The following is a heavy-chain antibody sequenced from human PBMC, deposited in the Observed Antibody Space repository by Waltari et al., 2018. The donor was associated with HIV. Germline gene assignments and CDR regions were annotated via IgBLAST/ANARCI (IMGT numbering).Heavy chain of an antibody. J-gene: IGHJ2*01. V-gene: IGHV1-46*01. D-gene: IGHD5-18*01. CDR3: ARGRGYSYGQAFWYFDL. CDR2: INPSGGST. CDR1: GYTFTSYY. Sequence: QVQLVQSGAEVKKPGASVKVSCKASGYTFTSYYMHWVRQPPGQGLEWMAIINPSGGSTSYAQKFQGRVTMTRDTSTSTVYMELSSLRSEDTAVYYCARGRGYSYGQAFWYFDLWGRGTLVTVSS.